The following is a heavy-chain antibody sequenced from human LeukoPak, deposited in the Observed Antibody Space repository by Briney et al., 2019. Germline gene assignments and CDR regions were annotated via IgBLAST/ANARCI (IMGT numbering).Heavy chain of an antibody. CDR3: ARDTGSRYCNGGRCRGAFDI. J-gene: IGHJ3*02. D-gene: IGHD2-15*01. V-gene: IGHV3-53*01. Sequence: PGGSLRLSCTLFGFNVGTNYMTWVRQAPGKGLEWVSVIYSGDNSYYEDSVRGRFTISRDGPRNTLYLQMNSLRVEDTAVYYCARDTGSRYCNGGRCRGAFDIWGQGTMVTVSS. CDR2: IYSGDNS. CDR1: GFNVGTNY.